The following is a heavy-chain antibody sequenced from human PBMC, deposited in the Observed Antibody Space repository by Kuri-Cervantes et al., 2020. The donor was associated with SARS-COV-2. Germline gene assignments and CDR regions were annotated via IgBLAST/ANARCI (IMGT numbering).Heavy chain of an antibody. CDR1: GYSFTELS. D-gene: IGHD3-22*01. CDR3: ARETPDYYNSSGYLYFDY. J-gene: IGHJ4*02. CDR2: HDTEDDEI. Sequence: ASVKVSCKVSGYSFTELSIHWVRQAPGKGLEWMGGHDTEDDEIIYAQKFQGRVTMTEDTSTSTAYMELRSLRSDDTAVYYCARETPDYYNSSGYLYFDYWGQGTLVTVSS. V-gene: IGHV1-24*01.